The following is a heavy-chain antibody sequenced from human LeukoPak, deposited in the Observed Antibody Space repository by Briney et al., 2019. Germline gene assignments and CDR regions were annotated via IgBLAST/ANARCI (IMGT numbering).Heavy chain of an antibody. Sequence: GASVKVSCKVSGYTLTELSMHWVRQAPGKGLEWMGGFGPEDGETIYAQKFQGRVTMTEDTSTDTAYTELSSLRSEDTAVYYCATRAPPYYYYGMDVWGKGTTVTVSS. V-gene: IGHV1-24*01. J-gene: IGHJ6*04. D-gene: IGHD1-26*01. CDR1: GYTLTELS. CDR2: FGPEDGET. CDR3: ATRAPPYYYYGMDV.